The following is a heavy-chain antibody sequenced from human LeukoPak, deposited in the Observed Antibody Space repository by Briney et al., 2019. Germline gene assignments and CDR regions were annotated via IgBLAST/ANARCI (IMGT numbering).Heavy chain of an antibody. D-gene: IGHD3-22*01. CDR1: GFTFSSYE. CDR2: ISSSSRSI. Sequence: PGGSLRLSCAASGFTFSSYEMNWVRQAPGKGLEWVSSISSSSRSIYYADSLKGRFTISRDNAKNSLYLQMNSLRAEDTAVYYCARPPRPISSGYEDWFDPWGQGTLVTVSS. CDR3: ARPPRPISSGYEDWFDP. J-gene: IGHJ5*02. V-gene: IGHV3-21*04.